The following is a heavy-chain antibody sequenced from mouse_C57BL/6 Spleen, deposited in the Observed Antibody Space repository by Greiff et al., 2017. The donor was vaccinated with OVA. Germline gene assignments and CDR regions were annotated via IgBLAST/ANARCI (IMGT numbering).Heavy chain of an antibody. Sequence: EVQLVESGGGLVQPKGSLKLSCAASGFSFNTYDMNWVRQAPGKGLEWVARIRSKSNNNATYYAYAVKDRFTITIDDSESILYLQMNNLKTEDTAVYYCTAYCGSSPHAFDYWGQGTSVTVSS. D-gene: IGHD1-1*01. CDR2: IRSKSNNNAT. CDR1: GFSFNTYD. J-gene: IGHJ4*01. CDR3: TAYCGSSPHAFDY. V-gene: IGHV10-1*01.